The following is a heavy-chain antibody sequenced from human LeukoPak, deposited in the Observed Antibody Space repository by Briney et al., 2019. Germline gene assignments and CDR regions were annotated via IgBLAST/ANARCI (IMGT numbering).Heavy chain of an antibody. V-gene: IGHV3-30*03. CDR1: GFTFSNYG. J-gene: IGHJ4*02. CDR2: ISYDGSNK. CDR3: ARGFDGYFDY. Sequence: GGSLRLSCAASGFTFSNYGMHWVRQAPGKGLEWVAVISYDGSNKYYADSVKGRFTISRDNSKNTLYLQMNSLRAEDTAVYYCARGFDGYFDYWGQGTLVTVSS. D-gene: IGHD3-10*01.